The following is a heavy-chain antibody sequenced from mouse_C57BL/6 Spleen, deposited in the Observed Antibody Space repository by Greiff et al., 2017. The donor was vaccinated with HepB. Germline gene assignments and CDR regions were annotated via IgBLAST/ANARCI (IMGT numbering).Heavy chain of an antibody. V-gene: IGHV5-9*01. CDR1: GFTFSSYT. J-gene: IGHJ2*01. CDR3: ARQGTTVVGYFDY. CDR2: ISGGGGNT. D-gene: IGHD1-1*01. Sequence: DVMLVESGGGLVKPGGSLKLSCAASGFTFSSYTMSWVRQTPEKRLEWVATISGGGGNTYYPDSVKGRFTISRDNAKNTLYLQMSSLRSEDTALYYCARQGTTVVGYFDYWGQGTTLTVSS.